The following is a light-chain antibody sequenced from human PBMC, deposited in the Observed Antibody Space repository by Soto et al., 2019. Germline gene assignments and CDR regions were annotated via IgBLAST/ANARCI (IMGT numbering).Light chain of an antibody. Sequence: EIVLTQSPGTLYLSPGERATLSGRASQSVTSSYLAWYQQKPGQAPRLLIYGASSRATGIPDRFSGSGSGTDFTLTISRLEPEDFAVYYCQQYGSSPYTFGQGTKLEIK. CDR1: QSVTSSY. V-gene: IGKV3-20*01. CDR3: QQYGSSPYT. CDR2: GAS. J-gene: IGKJ2*01.